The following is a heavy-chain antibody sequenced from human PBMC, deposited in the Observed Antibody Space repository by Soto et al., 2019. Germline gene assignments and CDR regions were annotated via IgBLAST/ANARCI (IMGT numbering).Heavy chain of an antibody. D-gene: IGHD3-22*01. J-gene: IGHJ5*02. Sequence: SSVKVSCKASGCTFSNYVINWVRQAPGQGLEWMGGVIPLFGAANYAQKFQGRVTITADASTSMVYMQLSSLRSEDTAVYYCAREQHDPYDASGYYFNWFDPWGQGTLVTVSS. CDR1: GCTFSNYV. V-gene: IGHV1-69*13. CDR2: VIPLFGAA. CDR3: AREQHDPYDASGYYFNWFDP.